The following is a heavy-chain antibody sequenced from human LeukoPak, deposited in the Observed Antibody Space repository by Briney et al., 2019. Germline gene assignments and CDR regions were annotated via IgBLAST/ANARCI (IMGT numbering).Heavy chain of an antibody. D-gene: IGHD6-13*01. Sequence: GGSLRLSCAASGFTFSDYGMHWVRQAPGKGLEWVALISYDGSNKYYADSVKGRFTISRDNSKNTLYLQMNSLRTEDTAVYYCAKDASSSLEYWGQGTLVTVPS. CDR3: AKDASSSLEY. V-gene: IGHV3-30*18. J-gene: IGHJ4*02. CDR2: ISYDGSNK. CDR1: GFTFSDYG.